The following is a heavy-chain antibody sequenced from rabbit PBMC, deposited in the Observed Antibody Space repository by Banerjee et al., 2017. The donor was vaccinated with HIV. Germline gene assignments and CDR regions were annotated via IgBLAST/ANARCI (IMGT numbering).Heavy chain of an antibody. Sequence: QSLEESGGDLVKPGASLTLTCTASGFSLTSSYYLCWIRQAPGKGLEWIACIGAGSSGSTWYATWAKGRFTISKTSSTTVTLQLNSLTAADTATYFCASNEVGFSSYTYNLWGPGTLVTVS. V-gene: IGHV1S40*01. J-gene: IGHJ4*01. D-gene: IGHD8-1*01. CDR2: IGAGSSGST. CDR3: ASNEVGFSSYTYNL. CDR1: GFSLTSSYY.